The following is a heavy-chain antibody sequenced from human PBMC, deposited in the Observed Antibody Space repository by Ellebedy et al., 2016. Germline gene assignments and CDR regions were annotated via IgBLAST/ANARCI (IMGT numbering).Heavy chain of an antibody. V-gene: IGHV3-21*01. J-gene: IGHJ4*02. CDR1: GFTFSNFF. D-gene: IGHD3-3*01. Sequence: GESLKISCAASGFTFSNFFMSWVRQAPGKGLEWVSTISGGGDKTDFADSVKGRFIISRDNAKNSLFLQMNSLRVEDTAVYYCARDGSEWSRDYWGQGTLVTVSS. CDR2: ISGGGDKT. CDR3: ARDGSEWSRDY.